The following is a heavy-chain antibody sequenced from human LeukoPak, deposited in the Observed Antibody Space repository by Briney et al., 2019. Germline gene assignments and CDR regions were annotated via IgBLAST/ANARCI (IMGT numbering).Heavy chain of an antibody. CDR2: IYTSGST. CDR3: ASTNYDFWSGYWFDP. Sequence: SSETLSLTCTVSGGSISSYYWSWIRQPAGKGLEWIGRIYTSGSTNYNPSLKSRVTMSVDTSKNQFSLKLSSVTAADTAVYYCASTNYDFWSGYWFDPWGQGTLVTVSP. CDR1: GGSISSYY. V-gene: IGHV4-4*07. J-gene: IGHJ5*02. D-gene: IGHD3-3*01.